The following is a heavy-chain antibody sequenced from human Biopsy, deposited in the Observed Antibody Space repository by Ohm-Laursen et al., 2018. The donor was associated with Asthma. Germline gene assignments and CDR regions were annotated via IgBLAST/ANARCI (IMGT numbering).Heavy chain of an antibody. Sequence: SETLSLTCSVSGYSISNGGYYWTWVRQRPGKGLEWIGNIYHRGNTQHNPSLKSRLSFSVDTSKNQFSLKLSSVTAADTAIYFCARDYYDFWNRSVYTYFGMDVWGRGTTVVVSS. CDR3: ARDYYDFWNRSVYTYFGMDV. CDR2: IYHRGNT. D-gene: IGHD3-3*01. CDR1: GYSISNGGYY. V-gene: IGHV4-31*03. J-gene: IGHJ6*02.